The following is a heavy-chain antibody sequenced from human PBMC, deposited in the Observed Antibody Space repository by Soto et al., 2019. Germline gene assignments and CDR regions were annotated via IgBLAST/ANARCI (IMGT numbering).Heavy chain of an antibody. V-gene: IGHV3-74*01. CDR3: ARFGTYYDSSGFLY. J-gene: IGHJ4*02. CDR1: GFTFGHYW. D-gene: IGHD3-22*01. CDR2: VNSDGSSA. Sequence: GGSLRLSCAASGFTFGHYWMHWVRQAPGKGLVWVSRVNSDGSSAGYADSVKGRFTISRDNAKNTLYLQMNSLRAEDTAVYYCARFGTYYDSSGFLYWGQGALVTVYS.